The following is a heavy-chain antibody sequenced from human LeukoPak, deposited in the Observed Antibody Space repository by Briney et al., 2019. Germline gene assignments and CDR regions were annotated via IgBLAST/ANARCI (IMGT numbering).Heavy chain of an antibody. Sequence: GGSLRLSCAASGFTFSRFWISWVRQAPGKGLEWVANINPDGSEKYYVDSVKGRFTISRDNAKNSLHLQMNSLRAEDTAVYYCAARAIAARPYYLDYWGQGTLVTVSS. CDR3: AARAIAARPYYLDY. CDR1: GFTFSRFW. V-gene: IGHV3-7*01. D-gene: IGHD6-6*01. J-gene: IGHJ4*02. CDR2: INPDGSEK.